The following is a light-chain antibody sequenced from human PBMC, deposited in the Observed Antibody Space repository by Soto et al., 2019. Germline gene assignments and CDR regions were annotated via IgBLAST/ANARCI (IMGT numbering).Light chain of an antibody. Sequence: DIQMTQSPSTLSASVGDRVTITCRASQSISSWLAWYQQKPGKAPKLLIYDASNLETGVPSRFTGSGSGTDFTFTISSLQPEDVATYYCQQYENFPVTFGQGTKVDNK. J-gene: IGKJ1*01. CDR2: DAS. CDR1: QSISSW. V-gene: IGKV1-33*01. CDR3: QQYENFPVT.